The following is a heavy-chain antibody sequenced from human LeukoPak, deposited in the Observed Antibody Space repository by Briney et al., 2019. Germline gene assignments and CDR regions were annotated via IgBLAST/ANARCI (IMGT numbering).Heavy chain of an antibody. CDR3: ARDRYYDSSGYIGY. CDR1: EFTFSDYY. J-gene: IGHJ4*02. Sequence: PGGSLRLSCAASEFTFSDYYMSWIRQAPGKGLEWVSYISSSGSTIYYADSVKGRFTISRDNAKNSLYLQMNSLRAEDTAVYYCARDRYYDSSGYIGYWGQGTLVTVSS. D-gene: IGHD3-22*01. V-gene: IGHV3-11*04. CDR2: ISSSGSTI.